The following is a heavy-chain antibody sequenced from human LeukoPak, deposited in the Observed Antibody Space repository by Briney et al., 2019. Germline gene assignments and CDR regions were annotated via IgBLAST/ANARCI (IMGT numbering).Heavy chain of an antibody. CDR3: ARVLPRGWYPIDY. V-gene: IGHV1-8*03. J-gene: IGHJ4*02. D-gene: IGHD6-19*01. Sequence: GASVTVSCKASGYTFTSYDINWVRQATGQGLEWMGWMNPNSGNTGYAQTFQGRVTITRNTSISTAYMELSSLRSEDTAVYYCARVLPRGWYPIDYWGQGTLVTVSS. CDR2: MNPNSGNT. CDR1: GYTFTSYD.